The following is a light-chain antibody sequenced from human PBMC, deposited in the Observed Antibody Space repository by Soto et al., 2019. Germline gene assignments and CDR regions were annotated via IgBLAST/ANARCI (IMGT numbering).Light chain of an antibody. CDR3: QQYNNWPPWT. Sequence: DIVLTQSPGTLSLSPGERATLSCRASQSVNSNLAWYQQKPGQAPRLLIYGTSTRATGIPARFSGSGTGTEFTLTISSLQSEDFAVYYCQQYNNWPPWTFGQGTKVDI. CDR2: GTS. CDR1: QSVNSN. J-gene: IGKJ1*01. V-gene: IGKV3-15*01.